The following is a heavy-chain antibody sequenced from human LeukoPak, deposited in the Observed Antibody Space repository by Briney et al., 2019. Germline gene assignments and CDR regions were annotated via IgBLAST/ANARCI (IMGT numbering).Heavy chain of an antibody. Sequence: SETLSLTCTVSGGSISSSSYYWGWLRQPPGTGLEWIGSIYYSGSTYYNPSLKSRVTISVDTSKNQFSLRLSSVTAADTAVYYCAVNWNYVDNWFDPWGQGTLVTVSS. D-gene: IGHD1-7*01. V-gene: IGHV4-39*01. CDR3: AVNWNYVDNWFDP. CDR1: GGSISSSSYY. J-gene: IGHJ5*02. CDR2: IYYSGST.